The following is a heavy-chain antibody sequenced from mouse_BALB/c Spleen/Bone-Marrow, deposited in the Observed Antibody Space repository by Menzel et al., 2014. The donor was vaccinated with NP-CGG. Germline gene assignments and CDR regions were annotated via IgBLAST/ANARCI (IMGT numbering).Heavy chain of an antibody. J-gene: IGHJ2*01. V-gene: IGHV5-9-3*01. CDR3: ARRDGYLDY. D-gene: IGHD2-3*01. CDR1: GFTFSSYA. Sequence: DVKLVESGGGLVKPGGSLKLSCAASGFTFSSYAMSWVRQTPEKRLEWVATISSGGSYTYYPDSVKGRFTISSDNAKNTLYLQMSSLRSEDTSMYYCARRDGYLDYWGQGTTLTVSS. CDR2: ISSGGSYT.